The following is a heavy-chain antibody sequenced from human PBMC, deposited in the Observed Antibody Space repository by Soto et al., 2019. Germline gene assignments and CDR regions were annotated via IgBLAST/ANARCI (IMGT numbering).Heavy chain of an antibody. CDR3: ARDEWDYYNGMDV. V-gene: IGHV3-30-3*01. Sequence: QVQLVESGGGVVQPGRSLRLSCAASGFTFTSYAMHWVRQAPGKGLEWVAVISYDGSKKYDADSVKGRFTISRDNSKNTLYLQMNSLRAEDTAVYYCARDEWDYYNGMDVW. D-gene: IGHD1-26*01. CDR1: GFTFTSYA. CDR2: ISYDGSKK. J-gene: IGHJ6*01.